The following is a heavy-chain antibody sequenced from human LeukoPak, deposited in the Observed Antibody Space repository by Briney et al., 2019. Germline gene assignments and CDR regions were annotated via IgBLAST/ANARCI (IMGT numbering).Heavy chain of an antibody. J-gene: IGHJ4*02. CDR3: ARGPPYSSGWSYFDY. D-gene: IGHD6-19*01. CDR2: IWYDGSNK. V-gene: IGHV3-33*01. CDR1: GFTLSSYG. Sequence: PGGSLRLSCAASGFTLSSYGMHWVRQAPGKGLEWVAVIWYDGSNKYYADSVEGRFTISRDNSKNTLYLQMNSLRAEDTAVYYCARGPPYSSGWSYFDYWGQGTLVTVSS.